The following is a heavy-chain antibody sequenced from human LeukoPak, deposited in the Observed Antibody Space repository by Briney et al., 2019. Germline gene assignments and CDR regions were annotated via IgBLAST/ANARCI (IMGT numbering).Heavy chain of an antibody. D-gene: IGHD6-13*01. V-gene: IGHV1-2*02. CDR2: INPNSGGT. CDR3: ARAHSSSWYGGDY. J-gene: IGHJ4*02. Sequence: GASVKVSCKASGYTFTGYYMHWVRQAPGQGLEWMGWINPNSGGTNYAQKFQGRVTMTRDTSTSTVYMELSSLRSEDTAVYYCARAHSSSWYGGDYWGQGTLVTVSS. CDR1: GYTFTGYY.